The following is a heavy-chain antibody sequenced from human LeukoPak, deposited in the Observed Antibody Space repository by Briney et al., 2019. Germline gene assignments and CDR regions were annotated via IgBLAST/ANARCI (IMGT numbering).Heavy chain of an antibody. D-gene: IGHD3-22*01. Sequence: SVKVSCKASGGTFSSYAISWVRQAPGQGLEWMGGIIPIFGTANYAQKFQGRVTITADKSTSTAYMELSSLRSEDTAVYYCARMSYYDRRGDNWFDPWGQGTLVIVSS. CDR3: ARMSYYDRRGDNWFDP. CDR1: GGTFSSYA. J-gene: IGHJ5*02. CDR2: IIPIFGTA. V-gene: IGHV1-69*06.